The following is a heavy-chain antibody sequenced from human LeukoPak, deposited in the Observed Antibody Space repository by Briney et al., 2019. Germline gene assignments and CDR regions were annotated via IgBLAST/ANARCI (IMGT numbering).Heavy chain of an antibody. J-gene: IGHJ4*02. CDR2: INHSGST. D-gene: IGHD5-18*01. V-gene: IGHV4-34*01. CDR1: DGSFSGYY. CDR3: AREGGGSTATVDY. Sequence: SETLSLTCAVYDGSFSGYYWSWIRQPPGKGLEWIGEINHSGSTNYNPSLKSRVTISVDTSKNQFSLKLSSVTAADTAVYYCAREGGGSTATVDYWGQGTLVTVSS.